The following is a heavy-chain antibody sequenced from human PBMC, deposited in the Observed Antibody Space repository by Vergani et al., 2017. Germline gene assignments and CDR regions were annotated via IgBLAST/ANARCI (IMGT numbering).Heavy chain of an antibody. CDR3: YTDYHDY. CDR1: GFTFTAPG. CDR2: IRSKNDGGTA. D-gene: IGHD2-2*02. V-gene: IGHV3-15*01. J-gene: IGHJ4*02. Sequence: EVQLLESGGGSAQPGESLRLSCVASGFTFTAPGLNWVRQAPGKGLEWIGRIRSKNDGGTADYAAPLKGRVTISRDDSKDSAFLLVNNLKTEDTAVYFCYTDYHDYWGQGTLVTVSS.